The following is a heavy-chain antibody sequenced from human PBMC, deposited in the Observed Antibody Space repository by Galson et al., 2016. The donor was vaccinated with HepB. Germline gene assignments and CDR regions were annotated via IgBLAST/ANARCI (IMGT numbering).Heavy chain of an antibody. CDR2: ISHTGTT. V-gene: IGHV4-34*01. Sequence: TLSLTCGVXGGSLGGYYWTWIRQPPGKGXEWIGEISHTGTTNYNPSLTSRVTFSVDTSKNQFSLSLISVTAADTAVYYCARLYHYDYIWGTYRGGFYGMDVWGQGTTVTVSS. D-gene: IGHD3-16*02. CDR1: GGSLGGYY. CDR3: ARLYHYDYIWGTYRGGFYGMDV. J-gene: IGHJ6*02.